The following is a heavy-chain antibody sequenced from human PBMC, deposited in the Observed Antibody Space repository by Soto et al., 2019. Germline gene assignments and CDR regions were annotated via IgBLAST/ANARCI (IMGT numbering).Heavy chain of an antibody. CDR2: IRGDGGQT. J-gene: IGHJ4*02. CDR1: GFTFSSYG. CDR3: ARDVGLDSDDFFAY. Sequence: LRLSCTASGFTFSSYGMGWVRQAPGKGLQWVSTIRGDGGQTHYTHSLKGRFSISRDNSKNTVYLQMDSLSAEDTAMYFCARDVGLDSDDFFAYWGQGTQVTVSS. V-gene: IGHV3-23*01. D-gene: IGHD3-9*01.